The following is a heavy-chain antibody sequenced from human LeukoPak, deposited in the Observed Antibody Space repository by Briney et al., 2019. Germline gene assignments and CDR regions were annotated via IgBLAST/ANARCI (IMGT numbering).Heavy chain of an antibody. CDR3: GRLFDS. Sequence: SETLSLTCTVSGGAIISDNFYWGWVRQPPGKGLEWVGSINYSGTTYYNPSLRSRVSISVDTSRTQFFLRLNSVPAADTAVYYCGRLFDSWGQGILVTVSS. CDR2: INYSGTT. V-gene: IGHV4-39*01. J-gene: IGHJ4*02. CDR1: GGAIISDNFY.